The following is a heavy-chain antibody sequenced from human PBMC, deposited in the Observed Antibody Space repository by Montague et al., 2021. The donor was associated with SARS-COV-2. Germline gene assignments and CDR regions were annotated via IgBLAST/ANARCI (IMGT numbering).Heavy chain of an antibody. D-gene: IGHD6-19*01. CDR3: ARQENSSGWFKPDAFDI. V-gene: IGHV4-39*01. CDR1: GGSISSSSYY. J-gene: IGHJ3*02. Sequence: SETLSLTCTVSGGSISSSSYYWGWIRQPPGKGLEWIGSIYYSGSIYYNPSLKSRVTISVDTSKNQFSLKLSSVTAADTAVYYCARQENSSGWFKPDAFDIWGRGTMVTVSS. CDR2: IYYSGSI.